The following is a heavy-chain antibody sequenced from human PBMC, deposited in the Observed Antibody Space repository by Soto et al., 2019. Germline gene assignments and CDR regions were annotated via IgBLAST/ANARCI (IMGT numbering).Heavy chain of an antibody. J-gene: IGHJ3*01. V-gene: IGHV1-18*01. CDR3: GRDRSCGIIDS. D-gene: IGHD3-16*01. CDR2: ISVFNGNT. CDR1: GYTFTGYG. Sequence: QVQLVQSGAEVKKPGASVKVSCKTSGYTFTGYGINWVRQAPGHGLEWMGWISVFNGNTKYGQNIQDRVIMTTDTSTSTAYMKLRSLRSEDKAVYFCGRDRSCGIIDSWGQGTMLIVSS.